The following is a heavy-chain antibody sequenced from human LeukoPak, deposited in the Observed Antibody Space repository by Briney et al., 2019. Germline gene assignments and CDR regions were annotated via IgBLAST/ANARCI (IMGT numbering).Heavy chain of an antibody. CDR2: IYYSGST. D-gene: IGHD3-16*01. CDR1: GGSISSYY. CDR3: ARWGTITTARFDY. J-gene: IGHJ4*02. V-gene: IGHV4-59*01. Sequence: SETLSLTCTVSGGSISSYYWSWIRQPPGKGLEWIGYIYYSGSTNYNPSLKSRVTISVDTSKNQFSLELSSVTAADTAVYYCARWGTITTARFDYWGQGTLVTVSS.